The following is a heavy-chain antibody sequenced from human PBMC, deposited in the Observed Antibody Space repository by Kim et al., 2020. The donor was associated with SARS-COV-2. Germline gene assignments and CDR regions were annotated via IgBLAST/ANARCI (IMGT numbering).Heavy chain of an antibody. CDR1: GFTFSSYG. CDR3: ARGSKIVASPYYYYGMDV. CDR2: IWYDGSNK. V-gene: IGHV3-33*08. Sequence: GGSLRLSCAASGFTFSSYGMHWVRQAPGKGLEWVAVIWYDGSNKYYADSVKGRFTISRDNSKNTLYLQMNSLRAEDTAVYYCARGSKIVASPYYYYGMDVWGQGTTVTVSS. J-gene: IGHJ6*02. D-gene: IGHD5-12*01.